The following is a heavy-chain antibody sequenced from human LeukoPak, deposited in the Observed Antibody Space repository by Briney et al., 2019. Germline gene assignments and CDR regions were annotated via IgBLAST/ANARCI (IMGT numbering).Heavy chain of an antibody. V-gene: IGHV4-61*02. J-gene: IGHJ4*02. CDR1: GGSLSSGSNY. D-gene: IGHD4-23*01. CDR2: IYSSGTT. Sequence: SETRSLTCTVDGGSLSSGSNYWGWLRQPGGKGLEWFGRIYSSGTTNYTPSLKSRVTISLDPSNNQFSLRLSSVTAADTAVYYCARERGTTVVRCDYWGQGTQVTVSS. CDR3: ARERGTTVVRCDY.